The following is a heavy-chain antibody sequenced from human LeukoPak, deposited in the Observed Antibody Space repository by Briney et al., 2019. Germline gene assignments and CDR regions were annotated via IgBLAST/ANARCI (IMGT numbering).Heavy chain of an antibody. CDR3: ARSGSSGWYVPGAFDI. V-gene: IGHV1-18*01. CDR2: ISAYNGNT. D-gene: IGHD6-19*01. Sequence: ASVKVSCKASGYTFTSYGISWVRQAPGQGLEWMGWISAYNGNTNYAQKLQGRVTMTTDTSTSTAYMELRSLRSDDTAVYYCARSGSSGWYVPGAFDIWGQGTMVTVSS. CDR1: GYTFTSYG. J-gene: IGHJ3*02.